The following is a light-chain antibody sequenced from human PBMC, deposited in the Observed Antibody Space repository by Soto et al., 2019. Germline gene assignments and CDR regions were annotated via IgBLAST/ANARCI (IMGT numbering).Light chain of an antibody. CDR1: QSISSW. J-gene: IGKJ2*01. CDR2: KAS. Sequence: DIQMTQSPSTLSASVGDRVTITCRASQSISSWLAWYQQKPGKAPNLLIYKASSLQSGVPSRFSGSGSGTEFTLTISILQPDDLASYYCQQYNSFPYTFGQGTKLEIK. CDR3: QQYNSFPYT. V-gene: IGKV1-5*03.